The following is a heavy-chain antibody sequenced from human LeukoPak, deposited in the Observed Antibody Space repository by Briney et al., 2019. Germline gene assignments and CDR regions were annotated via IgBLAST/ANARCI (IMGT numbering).Heavy chain of an antibody. J-gene: IGHJ4*02. CDR1: GFTVSSNY. V-gene: IGHV3-66*02. Sequence: PGGSLRLSCAASGFTVSSNYMSWVRQAPGKGLEWVSVIYSGGSTYYADSVKGRFTISRDNSKNTLYLQTNSLRAEDTAVYYCARSRTIFRVVRWYFDYWGQGTLVTVSS. CDR2: IYSGGST. D-gene: IGHD3-3*01. CDR3: ARSRTIFRVVRWYFDY.